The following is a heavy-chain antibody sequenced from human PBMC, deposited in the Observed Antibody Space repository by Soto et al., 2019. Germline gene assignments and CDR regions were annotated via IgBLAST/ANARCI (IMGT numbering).Heavy chain of an antibody. J-gene: IGHJ4*02. Sequence: QVQLVQSGAEVKKPGASVKVSCKASGCTFTSYAMHWVRQAPGQRLEWMGWINAGNGNTKYSQKFQGRVTITRAQSASTAYMELNSLRSEHTAVYYCARNLMDYDILTGYYMAYYFEYWGQGTLVTVSS. CDR2: INAGNGNT. CDR3: ARNLMDYDILTGYYMAYYFEY. V-gene: IGHV1-3*01. CDR1: GCTFTSYA. D-gene: IGHD3-9*01.